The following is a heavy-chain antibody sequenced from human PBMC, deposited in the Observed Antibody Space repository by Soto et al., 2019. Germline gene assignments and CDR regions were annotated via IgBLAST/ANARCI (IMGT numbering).Heavy chain of an antibody. CDR3: ARELYSYGYYAMDV. CDR1: GYTFTTYG. Sequence: QVHLVQSGAEVKKPGASVKVSCKTSGYTFTTYGISWVRQAPGQGLEWMGWISAYNGNTNYAQKLQGRVTMTTDTPTSTAYMELRSLRSDDTAVYYCARELYSYGYYAMDVWGQGTTVTVSS. V-gene: IGHV1-18*04. CDR2: ISAYNGNT. D-gene: IGHD5-18*01. J-gene: IGHJ6*02.